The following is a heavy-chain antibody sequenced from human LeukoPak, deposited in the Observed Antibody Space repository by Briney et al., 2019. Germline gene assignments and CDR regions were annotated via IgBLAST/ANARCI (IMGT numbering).Heavy chain of an antibody. CDR2: INHSGST. V-gene: IGHV4-34*01. CDR3: ARHGRSGSYDS. J-gene: IGHJ5*01. CDR1: GFIFGDYS. Sequence: GSLRLSCAASGFIFGDYSMNWVRQPPGKGLEWIGEINHSGSTNYNPSLKSRVTISVDTSKNQFSLKLSSVTAADTAVYYCARHGRSGSYDSWGQGTLVTVSS. D-gene: IGHD1-26*01.